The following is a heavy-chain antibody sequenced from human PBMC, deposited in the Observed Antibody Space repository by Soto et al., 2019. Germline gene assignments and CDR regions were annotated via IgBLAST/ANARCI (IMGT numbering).Heavy chain of an antibody. CDR3: ARGSPSGGSLY. D-gene: IGHD2-15*01. CDR2: IYYSGST. Sequence: QVQLQESGPGLVKPSQTLSLTCTVSGGSISSGGYYWSWIRQHPGKGLEWIGYIYYSGSTYYTPSLKRRVTISVDTSKNQFSLKLSSVTAADTAVYYCARGSPSGGSLYWGQGTLVTVSS. V-gene: IGHV4-31*03. CDR1: GGSISSGGYY. J-gene: IGHJ4*02.